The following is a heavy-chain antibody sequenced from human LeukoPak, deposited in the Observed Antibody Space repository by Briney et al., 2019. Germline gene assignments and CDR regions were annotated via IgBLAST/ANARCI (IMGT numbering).Heavy chain of an antibody. D-gene: IGHD6-19*01. Sequence: ASVKVSCKASGYTFTSYGISLVRQAPGQGLEWMGWISAYNGNTNYAQKLQGRVTMTTDTSTSTAYMELRSLRSDDTAVYYCARSLAVAGTGFLFYWGQGTLVTVSS. V-gene: IGHV1-18*04. CDR3: ARSLAVAGTGFLFY. CDR1: GYTFTSYG. CDR2: ISAYNGNT. J-gene: IGHJ4*02.